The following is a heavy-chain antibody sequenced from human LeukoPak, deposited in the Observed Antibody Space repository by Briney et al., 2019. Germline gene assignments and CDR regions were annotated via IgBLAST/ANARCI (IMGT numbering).Heavy chain of an antibody. D-gene: IGHD6-13*01. CDR3: ASSSSPTDAFDI. CDR1: GGSISSGSYY. J-gene: IGHJ3*02. Sequence: SQTLSLTCTVSGGSISSGSYYWSWIRQPAGKGLEWIGRIYTSGSTNYNPSLKSRDTISVDTSKNQFSLKLSSVTAADTAVYYCASSSSPTDAFDIWGQGTMVTVSS. V-gene: IGHV4-61*02. CDR2: IYTSGST.